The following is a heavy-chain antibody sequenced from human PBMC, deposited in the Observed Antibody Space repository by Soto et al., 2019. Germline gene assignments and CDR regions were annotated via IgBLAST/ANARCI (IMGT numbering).Heavy chain of an antibody. CDR1: GGSISSSSYY. CDR2: IYYSGST. D-gene: IGHD1-26*01. J-gene: IGHJ6*02. V-gene: IGHV4-39*01. CDR3: ARRGRWLQRYYYYGMDV. Sequence: KPSETLSLTCTVSGGSISSSSYYWGWIRQPPGKGLEWIGSIYYSGSTYYNPSLKSRVTISVDTSKNQFSLKLSSVTAADTAVYCCARRGRWLQRYYYYGMDVWGQGTTVTVSS.